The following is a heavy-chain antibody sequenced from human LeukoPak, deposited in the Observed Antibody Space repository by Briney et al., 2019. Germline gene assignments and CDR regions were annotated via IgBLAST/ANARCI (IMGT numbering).Heavy chain of an antibody. CDR3: ASSGYDLDWYFDL. V-gene: IGHV3-21*01. CDR2: MSSSGDSI. D-gene: IGHD5-12*01. J-gene: IGHJ2*01. Sequence: GGSLRLSCAASGFTFSTYNINWVRQAPGKGLQWVSSMSSSGDSIHLADSVKGRFSISRDSANNSLYLQMNSLGAEDTAVYYCASSGYDLDWYFDLWGRGTLVTVSS. CDR1: GFTFSTYN.